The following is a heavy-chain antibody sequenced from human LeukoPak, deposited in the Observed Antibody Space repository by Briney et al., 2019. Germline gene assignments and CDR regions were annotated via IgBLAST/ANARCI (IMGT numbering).Heavy chain of an antibody. Sequence: TTSETLSLTCTVSGGSISSYYWSWIRQPPGKGLEWIGYIYYSGSTNYNLSLKSRLSMSVDTSKNQFSLKLRSVTAADTAVYYCARGSVVREANYYYYMDVWGKGTTVTVSS. V-gene: IGHV4-59*12. J-gene: IGHJ6*03. CDR1: GGSISSYY. D-gene: IGHD3-10*01. CDR2: IYYSGST. CDR3: ARGSVVREANYYYYMDV.